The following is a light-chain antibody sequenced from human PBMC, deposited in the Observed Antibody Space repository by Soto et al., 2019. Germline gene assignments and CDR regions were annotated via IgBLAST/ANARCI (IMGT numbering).Light chain of an antibody. Sequence: QSALTQPASVSGSPGQSITISCTGTSSDVGGYNYVSWYQQHPGKAPKLMIFDVSNRSSGVSNRFSGSKSGNTASLTISGLQVEDEADYYCSSYTSNNTVFGTGTKLTVL. CDR3: SSYTSNNTV. CDR2: DVS. J-gene: IGLJ1*01. CDR1: SSDVGGYNY. V-gene: IGLV2-14*01.